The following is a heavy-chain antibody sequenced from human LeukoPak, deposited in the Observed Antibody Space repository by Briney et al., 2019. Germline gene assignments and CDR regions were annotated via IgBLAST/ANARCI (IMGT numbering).Heavy chain of an antibody. J-gene: IGHJ4*02. Sequence: GGSLGLSCAASGFTFSSYAMHWVRQAPGKGLEWVAVISYDGSNKYYADSVKGRFTISRDNSKNTLYLQMNSLRAEDTAVYYCARGPEDFWSGPYLDYWGQGTLVTVSS. D-gene: IGHD3-3*01. V-gene: IGHV3-30-3*01. CDR3: ARGPEDFWSGPYLDY. CDR1: GFTFSSYA. CDR2: ISYDGSNK.